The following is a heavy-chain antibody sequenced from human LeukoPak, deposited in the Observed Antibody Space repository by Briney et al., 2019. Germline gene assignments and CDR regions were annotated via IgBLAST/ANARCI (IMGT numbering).Heavy chain of an antibody. D-gene: IGHD4-23*01. Sequence: GGSLRLSCAASGFTFSSFPMHWVRQAPGKGLESVSAITSSGGSTSYADSVKGRFTISRDNSQNTLYLQMGSLRAEDMAVYYCARVGPAGGFDSWGQGTLVTVPS. J-gene: IGHJ4*02. V-gene: IGHV3-64*02. CDR3: ARVGPAGGFDS. CDR2: ITSSGGST. CDR1: GFTFSSFP.